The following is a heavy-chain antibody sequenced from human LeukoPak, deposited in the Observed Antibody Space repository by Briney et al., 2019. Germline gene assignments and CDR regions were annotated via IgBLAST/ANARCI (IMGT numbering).Heavy chain of an antibody. CDR3: AKDSELRLRWGAFEI. J-gene: IGHJ3*02. CDR2: ISNNGGYT. Sequence: GGSLRLSCAASGFTFSSSAMSWVRQAPGKGLEWVSAISNNGGYTYYADSVKGRFTISRDNSKNTLYLQMNSLRAEDTAVYYCAKDSELRLRWGAFEIWGQGTMVIVSS. V-gene: IGHV3-23*01. CDR1: GFTFSSSA. D-gene: IGHD4-23*01.